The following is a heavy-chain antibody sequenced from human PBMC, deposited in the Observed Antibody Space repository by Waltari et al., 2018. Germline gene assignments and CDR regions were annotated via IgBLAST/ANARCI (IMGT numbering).Heavy chain of an antibody. D-gene: IGHD2-15*01. J-gene: IGHJ4*02. Sequence: QVPLVESGGGVVQPGRSLSLSCAASGFTFSSYALPWVPLAPGKGLEWVAVISYDGSNKYYADSVKGRFTISRDNSKNTLYLQMNSLRAEDTAVYYCARDLCSGGSCYSFDYWGQGTLVTVSS. CDR3: ARDLCSGGSCYSFDY. CDR1: GFTFSSYA. V-gene: IGHV3-30-3*01. CDR2: ISYDGSNK.